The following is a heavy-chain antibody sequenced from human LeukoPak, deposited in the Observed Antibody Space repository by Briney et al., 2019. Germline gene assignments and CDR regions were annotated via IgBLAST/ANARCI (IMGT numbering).Heavy chain of an antibody. CDR1: GGSISSSSYY. D-gene: IGHD3-10*01. CDR2: IYYSGST. V-gene: IGHV4-39*01. J-gene: IGHJ4*02. CDR3: ARGLSRGVVRGAIFGGPLDY. Sequence: SETLSLTCTVSGGSISSSSYYWGWIRQPPGKGLEWIGSIYYSGSTYYNPSLKSRVTISVDTSKNQFSLKLSSVTAADTAVYYCARGLSRGVVRGAIFGGPLDYWGQGTLVTVSS.